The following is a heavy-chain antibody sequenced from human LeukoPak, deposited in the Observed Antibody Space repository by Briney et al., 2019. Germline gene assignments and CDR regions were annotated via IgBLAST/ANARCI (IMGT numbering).Heavy chain of an antibody. CDR2: TSYDGGNK. Sequence: PGESLRLSCAASGFTFSTYGMHWVRQAPGKGLEWVAVTSYDGGNKYYADSVRGRFTISRDNSKNALYLQMNSLRAEDTAVYFCAKDFNRLGYYFDYWGQGTLVTVSS. CDR1: GFTFSTYG. V-gene: IGHV3-30*18. D-gene: IGHD2-21*01. CDR3: AKDFNRLGYYFDY. J-gene: IGHJ4*02.